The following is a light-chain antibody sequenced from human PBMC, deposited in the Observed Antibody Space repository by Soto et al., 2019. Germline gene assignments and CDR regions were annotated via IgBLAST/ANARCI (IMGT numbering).Light chain of an antibody. CDR2: AVS. V-gene: IGLV2-14*01. CDR3: SSYTSDSSSV. CDR1: SSDVGLYDY. J-gene: IGLJ1*01. Sequence: QSVLTQPASVSGSPGQSITISCTGTSSDVGLYDYVSWYQQHPGKAPQLMIYAVSNRPSGVSNRFSASKSGNTASLFISGLQAEDEADYYCSSYTSDSSSVFGSGAKVPVL.